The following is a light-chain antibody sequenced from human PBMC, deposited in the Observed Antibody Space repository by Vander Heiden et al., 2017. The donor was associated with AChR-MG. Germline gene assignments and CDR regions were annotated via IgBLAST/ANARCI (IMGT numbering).Light chain of an antibody. V-gene: IGKV2-29*03. J-gene: IGKJ4*01. Sequence: DIVMTQTPLSMSVTPGQPASISCKSSQSLLYSDGKTYLYWYVQKPGQSPQLLIYEFSNRFSGVPDRFTGSGSRTDFTLKISRVDADYVGFYYCMQGMDLPLSFGGGTKVEIK. CDR2: EFS. CDR3: MQGMDLPLS. CDR1: QSLLYSDGKTY.